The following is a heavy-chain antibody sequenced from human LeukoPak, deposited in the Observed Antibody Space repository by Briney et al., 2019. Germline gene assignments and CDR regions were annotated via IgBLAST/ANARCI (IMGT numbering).Heavy chain of an antibody. CDR1: GFTFSSYA. J-gene: IGHJ6*02. Sequence: PGGSLRLSCAASGFTFSSYAMSWVRQAPGKGLEWVSATSGSGGSTYYADSVKGRFTISRDNSKNTLYLQMNSLRAEDTAVYYCAKGGTSALYYYYGMDVWGQGTTVTVSS. CDR2: TSGSGGST. V-gene: IGHV3-23*01. CDR3: AKGGTSALYYYYGMDV. D-gene: IGHD2-2*01.